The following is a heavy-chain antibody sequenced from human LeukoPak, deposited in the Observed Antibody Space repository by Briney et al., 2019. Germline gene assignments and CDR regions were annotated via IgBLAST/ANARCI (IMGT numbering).Heavy chain of an antibody. CDR2: ISGSGGST. Sequence: GGSLRLSCAASGFTFSSYAMSWVRQAPGKGLEWVSAISGSGGSTYYADSVKGRFTISRDNSKNTLYLQMNSLRAEDTAVYYCAKAFGLGYCSSTSCSPDWFDPWGQRTLVTVSS. V-gene: IGHV3-23*01. D-gene: IGHD2-2*01. J-gene: IGHJ5*02. CDR1: GFTFSSYA. CDR3: AKAFGLGYCSSTSCSPDWFDP.